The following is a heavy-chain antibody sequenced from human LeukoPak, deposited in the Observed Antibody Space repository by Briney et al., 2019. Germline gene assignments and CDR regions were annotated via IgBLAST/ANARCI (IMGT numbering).Heavy chain of an antibody. D-gene: IGHD6-13*01. V-gene: IGHV3-23*01. J-gene: IGHJ4*02. CDR2: IIGSAGTA. CDR3: AKGAGSSKWYYFDY. CDR1: GFTFSSYA. Sequence: GGSLRLSCAAAGFTFSSYAMSWVRQAPGKGLEWVSTIIGSAGTAYYADPVRGRFTISRDNSKNTLFLQMDSLRAEDTAIYYCAKGAGSSKWYYFDYWGQGTLVTVSS.